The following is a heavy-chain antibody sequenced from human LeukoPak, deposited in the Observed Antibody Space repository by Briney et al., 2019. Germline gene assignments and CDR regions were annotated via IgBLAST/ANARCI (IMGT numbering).Heavy chain of an antibody. CDR3: ATLGFGLGYYCGMDV. D-gene: IGHD3/OR15-3a*01. J-gene: IGHJ6*02. CDR1: GYSFTSYW. CDR2: IYPGDSDT. V-gene: IGHV5-51*01. Sequence: GESLQISCKGSGYSFTSYWIGWVRQMPGKGLEWMGIIYPGDSDTRYSPSFQGQVTISADKSISTAYLQWSSLKASDTAMYYCATLGFGLGYYCGMDVWGQGTTVTVSS.